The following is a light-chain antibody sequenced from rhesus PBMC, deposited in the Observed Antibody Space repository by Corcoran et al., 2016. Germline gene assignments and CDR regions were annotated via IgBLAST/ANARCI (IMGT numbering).Light chain of an antibody. CDR3: QQYYDYPLT. CDR2: GTS. CDR1: QNIYTN. Sequence: DIQMTQSPSALSASVGDRVTISCRASQNIYTNLAWYQQKSGKAPKFLMFGTSILQAGIPSRFSGTGSGTDFTLTISNLQPEDSATYYCQQYYDYPLTFGGGTKVGSK. V-gene: IGKV1-44*03. J-gene: IGKJ4*01.